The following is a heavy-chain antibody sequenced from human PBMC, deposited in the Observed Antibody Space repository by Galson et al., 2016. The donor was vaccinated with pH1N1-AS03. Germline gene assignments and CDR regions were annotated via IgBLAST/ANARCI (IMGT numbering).Heavy chain of an antibody. CDR1: GYTFTSHV. D-gene: IGHD3-22*01. CDR3: ARNSSGGGGLDH. J-gene: IGHJ4*02. Sequence: SVKVSCKASGYTFTSHVVDWVRQAPGQSLEWMGWINTDTGYTKYSQKFQGRVTITKDTSATTAYMELNSLTSEDTAVYYWARNSSGGGGLDHWGQGTLVTVSS. CDR2: INTDTGYT. V-gene: IGHV1-3*04.